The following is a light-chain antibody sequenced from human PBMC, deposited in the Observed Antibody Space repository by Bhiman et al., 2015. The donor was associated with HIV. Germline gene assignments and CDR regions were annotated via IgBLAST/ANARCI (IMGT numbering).Light chain of an antibody. CDR3: QAWDSSAYV. Sequence: SYELTQPPSVSVSPGQTASITCSGDKLGDKYASWYQQKPGQSPALVIYQDRKRPSGIPERFSGSNSGNTATLTISGAQAMDEADYYCQAWDSSAYVFGTGTKVTVL. V-gene: IGLV3-1*01. J-gene: IGLJ1*01. CDR1: KLGDKY. CDR2: QDR.